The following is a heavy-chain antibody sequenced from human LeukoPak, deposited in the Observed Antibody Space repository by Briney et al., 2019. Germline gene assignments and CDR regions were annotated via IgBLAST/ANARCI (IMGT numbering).Heavy chain of an antibody. V-gene: IGHV1-69*05. CDR2: IIPIFGTA. CDR1: GGTFSSYA. D-gene: IGHD2-2*02. CDR3: ARGVVPATINWFDP. Sequence: SVKVSCKASGGTFSSYAISWVRQAPGQGLEWMGGIIPIFGTANYAQKFQGRVTITTDESTSTAYMELSSLRSEDTAVYYCARGVVPATINWFDPWGQGTLVTVSS. J-gene: IGHJ5*02.